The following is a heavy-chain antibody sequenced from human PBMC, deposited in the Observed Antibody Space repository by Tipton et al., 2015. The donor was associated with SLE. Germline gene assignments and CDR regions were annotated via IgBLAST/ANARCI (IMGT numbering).Heavy chain of an antibody. D-gene: IGHD6-6*01. J-gene: IGHJ2*01. CDR3: ARGGASSKYFDL. Sequence: LRLSCTVSGASITNYYWSWIRQPPGEGLEWIAFIHYSGATNYNPSLKSRVTISVDTSKNQFSLKVTSVTAADTAVYYCARGGASSKYFDLWGRGTLLTVSS. CDR1: GASITNYY. V-gene: IGHV4-59*01. CDR2: IHYSGAT.